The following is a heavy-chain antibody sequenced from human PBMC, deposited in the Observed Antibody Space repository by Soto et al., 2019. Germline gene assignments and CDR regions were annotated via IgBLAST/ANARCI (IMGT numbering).Heavy chain of an antibody. D-gene: IGHD6-6*01. CDR2: ISTYNDNT. CDR1: GYSFITYG. J-gene: IGHJ6*02. V-gene: IGHV1-18*01. CDR3: ARDRPTSSIRARDYYYGMDV. Sequence: ASVKVSCKASGYSFITYGISWVRQAPGQGLEWMGWISTYNDNTNYAQKLQGRITMTTGTSTTTGYMELRSLRSDDTAVYYCARDRPTSSIRARDYYYGMDVWGQGTTVTVSS.